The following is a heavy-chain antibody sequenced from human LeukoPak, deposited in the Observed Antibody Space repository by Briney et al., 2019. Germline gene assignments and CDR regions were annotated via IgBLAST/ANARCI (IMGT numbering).Heavy chain of an antibody. V-gene: IGHV3-30-3*02. CDR1: GFTFSSYA. Sequence: PGGSLRLSCAASGFTFSSYAMHWVRQAPGKGLEWVAVISYDGSNKYYADSVKGRFTISRDNSKNTLYLQMNSLRAEDTAVYYCAKLRPSSWYSLDYWGQGTLVTVSS. J-gene: IGHJ4*02. CDR2: ISYDGSNK. D-gene: IGHD6-13*01. CDR3: AKLRPSSWYSLDY.